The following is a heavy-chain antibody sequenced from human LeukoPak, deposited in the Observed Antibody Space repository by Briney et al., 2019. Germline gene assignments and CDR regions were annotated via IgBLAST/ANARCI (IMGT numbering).Heavy chain of an antibody. V-gene: IGHV1-8*01. D-gene: IGHD7-27*01. J-gene: IGHJ4*02. Sequence: ASVKVSCKASGYTFTSYDINWVRQATGHRFEWMGWMSPKSGNTGYAQNFQGRVTMTRDTSISTAYMELSSLRSEDTAVYYCVGGAPNWGFDYWGQGTLVTVSS. CDR3: VGGAPNWGFDY. CDR1: GYTFTSYD. CDR2: MSPKSGNT.